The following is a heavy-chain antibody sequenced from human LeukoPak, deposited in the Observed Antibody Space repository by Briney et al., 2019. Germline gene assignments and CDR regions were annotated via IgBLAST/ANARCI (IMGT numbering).Heavy chain of an antibody. V-gene: IGHV3-30-3*01. CDR2: VSYDGRDK. CDR3: APERGTAFDV. D-gene: IGHD3-16*01. CDR1: GFTFQNYA. J-gene: IGHJ3*01. Sequence: GGSLRLSCAASGFTFQNYAMHWVRQAPGKGLEWVAFVSYDGRDKFHADSVKGRFTISRDNSMYTLYLQMNSLRVEDTAVYYCAPERGTAFDVWGQGTMVTVSS.